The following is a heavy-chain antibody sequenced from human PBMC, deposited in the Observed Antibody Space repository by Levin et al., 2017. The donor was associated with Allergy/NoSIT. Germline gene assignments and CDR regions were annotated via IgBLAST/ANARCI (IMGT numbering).Heavy chain of an antibody. D-gene: IGHD2/OR15-2a*01. CDR3: ARDHVILGSHAIGGFDP. J-gene: IGHJ5*02. CDR1: GGTFSSYA. Sequence: SVKVSCKASGGTFSSYAISWVRQAPGQGLEWMGGIIPIFGTANYAQKFQGRVTITADESTSTAYMELSSLRSEDTAVYYCARDHVILGSHAIGGFDPWGQGTLVTVSS. V-gene: IGHV1-69*13. CDR2: IIPIFGTA.